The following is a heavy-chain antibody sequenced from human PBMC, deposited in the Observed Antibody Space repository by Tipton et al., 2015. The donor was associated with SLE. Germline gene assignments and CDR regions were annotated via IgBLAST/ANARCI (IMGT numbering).Heavy chain of an antibody. CDR3: ARWPLDVYYDSSVDDAFDI. CDR2: IKQDGSEK. Sequence: SLRLSCAASGFTFSSYWMSWVRQAPGKGLEWVANIKQDGSEKYYADSVKGRFTISRDNAKNSLYLQMNSLRAEDTAVYYCARWPLDVYYDSSVDDAFDIWGQGTMVTVSS. J-gene: IGHJ3*02. D-gene: IGHD3-22*01. CDR1: GFTFSSYW. V-gene: IGHV3-7*01.